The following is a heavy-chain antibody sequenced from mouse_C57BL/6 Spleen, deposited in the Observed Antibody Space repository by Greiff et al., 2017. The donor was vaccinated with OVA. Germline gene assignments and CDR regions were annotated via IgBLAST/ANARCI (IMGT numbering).Heavy chain of an antibody. CDR1: GYTFTDYE. CDR2: IDPETGGT. CDR3: TRWLYRMDY. D-gene: IGHD1-3*01. V-gene: IGHV1-15*01. J-gene: IGHJ4*01. Sequence: QVHVKQSGAELVRPGASVTLSCKASGYTFTDYEMHWVKQTPVHGLEWIGAIDPETGGTAYNQKFKGKAILTADKSSSTAYMELRSLTSEDSAVYYCTRWLYRMDYWGQGTSVTVSS.